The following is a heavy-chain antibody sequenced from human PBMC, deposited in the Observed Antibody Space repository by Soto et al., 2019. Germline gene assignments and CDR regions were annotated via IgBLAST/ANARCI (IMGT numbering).Heavy chain of an antibody. Sequence: SETLSLTCTVSGGSVSSSSYSWGWIRQPPGKGLEWIGTIYYSENTYYNPSLMSRVTISVDTSKNQFSLKLSSVTAADTAVYYCARLNGYCISTNCHGYYGMDVWGQGTTVTVSS. J-gene: IGHJ6*02. CDR1: GGSVSSSSYS. D-gene: IGHD2-2*01. CDR3: ARLNGYCISTNCHGYYGMDV. CDR2: IYYSENT. V-gene: IGHV4-39*01.